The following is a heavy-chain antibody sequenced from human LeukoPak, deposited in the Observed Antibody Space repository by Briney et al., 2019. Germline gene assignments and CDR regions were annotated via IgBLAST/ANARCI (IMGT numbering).Heavy chain of an antibody. CDR2: ISGSGGTT. J-gene: IGHJ3*02. CDR1: TFTFSNYA. CDR3: AKYSGSYPNRGAFDI. D-gene: IGHD3-10*01. Sequence: PGGSLRLSCTTSTFTFSNYAMSWVRQAPGKGLEWVSAISGSGGTTYYADSVKGRFTMSRGNPKNTLCLQMNSLRADDTAVCYCAKYSGSYPNRGAFDIWGQGTMVTVSS. V-gene: IGHV3-23*01.